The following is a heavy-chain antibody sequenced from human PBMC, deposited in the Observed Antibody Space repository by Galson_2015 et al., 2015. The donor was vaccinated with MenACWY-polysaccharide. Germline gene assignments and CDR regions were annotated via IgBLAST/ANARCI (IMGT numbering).Heavy chain of an antibody. J-gene: IGHJ4*02. D-gene: IGHD2-21*02. CDR1: GYTFTDNG. CDR3: ARDRDWALDH. V-gene: IGHV1-18*01. CDR2: IRSKRGKT. Sequence: SVKVSCKGSGYTFTDNGISWVRQAPGQGLEWVGWIRSKRGKTKYGWKFQGRVAMTRDTSTTTAYMELRRLKSDDTAFYYCARDRDWALDHWGQGTLVTVSS.